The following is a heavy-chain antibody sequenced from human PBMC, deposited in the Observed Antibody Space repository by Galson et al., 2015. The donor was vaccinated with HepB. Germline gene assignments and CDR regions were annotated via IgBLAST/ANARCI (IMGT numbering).Heavy chain of an antibody. V-gene: IGHV6-1*01. CDR2: TYYRSKWYN. D-gene: IGHD3-10*01. J-gene: IGHJ2*01. CDR1: GDSVSSSSAA. Sequence: CAISGDSVSSSSAAWNWIRQSPSRGLEWLGRTYYRSKWYNDYAVSVKSRITINPDTSKNQFSLQLNSVTAADTPVYYCARGGVGGDYYGSGRSYWYFDLWGRGTLVTVSS. CDR3: ARGGVGGDYYGSGRSYWYFDL.